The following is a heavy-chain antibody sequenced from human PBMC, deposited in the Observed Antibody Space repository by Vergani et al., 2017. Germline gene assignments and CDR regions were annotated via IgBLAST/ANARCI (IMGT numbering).Heavy chain of an antibody. J-gene: IGHJ4*02. V-gene: IGHV1-69*04. Sequence: QVQLVQSGAEVKKPGSSVQVSCKASGGTFSSYAISWVRQAPGQGLEWMGRIIPILGIANYAQKFQGRVTITADKSTSTAYMELSSLRSEDTAVYYCARDRYSSTPTPPDYWGQGTLVTVSS. CDR3: ARDRYSSTPTPPDY. D-gene: IGHD6-13*01. CDR1: GGTFSSYA. CDR2: IIPILGIA.